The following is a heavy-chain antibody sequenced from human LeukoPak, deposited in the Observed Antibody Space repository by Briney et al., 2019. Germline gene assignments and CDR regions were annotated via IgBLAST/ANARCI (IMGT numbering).Heavy chain of an antibody. CDR1: EYTFSVYH. CDR3: ARAYDYVWGSSDY. CDR2: INPNSGDT. D-gene: IGHD3-16*01. V-gene: IGHV1-2*02. Sequence: ASVKVSCKASEYTFSVYHIHWVRLAPGQGLEWMAWINPNSGDTNYAQKLQGRVTMTRDTSISTVYMEVNSLKFDDTAVYYCARAYDYVWGSSDYWGQGTLVTVSS. J-gene: IGHJ4*02.